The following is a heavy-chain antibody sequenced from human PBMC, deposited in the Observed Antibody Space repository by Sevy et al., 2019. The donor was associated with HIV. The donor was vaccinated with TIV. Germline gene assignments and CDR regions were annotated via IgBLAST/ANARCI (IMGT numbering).Heavy chain of an antibody. CDR1: GGSISSGGYY. CDR3: ARWHDFWSGYYTGYYYGMDV. D-gene: IGHD3-3*01. V-gene: IGHV4-31*03. J-gene: IGHJ6*02. CDR2: IYYSGTT. Sequence: SETLSLTCTVSGGSISSGGYYWTWIRQHPGKGLEWIGYIYYSGTTYYNPSLKSRVTISVDTSKNQFSLKLSSVTAADTAVYYCARWHDFWSGYYTGYYYGMDVWSQGTTVTVSS.